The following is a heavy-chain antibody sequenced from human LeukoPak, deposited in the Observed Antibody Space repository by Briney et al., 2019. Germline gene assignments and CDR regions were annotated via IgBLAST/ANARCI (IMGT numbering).Heavy chain of an antibody. CDR2: INPNSGGT. J-gene: IGHJ6*03. CDR1: GYTFTGYY. V-gene: IGHV1-2*02. CDR3: ARKGNWNYQGGYYMDV. D-gene: IGHD1-7*01. Sequence: ASVKVSCKASGYTFTGYYMHWVRQAPGQGLEWMGWINPNSGGTNYAQKFQGRVTMTRDTSISTAYMELSRLRSDDTAVYYCARKGNWNYQGGYYMDVWGKGTTVTVSS.